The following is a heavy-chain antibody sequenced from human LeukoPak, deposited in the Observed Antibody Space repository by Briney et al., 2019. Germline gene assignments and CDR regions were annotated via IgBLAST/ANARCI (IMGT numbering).Heavy chain of an antibody. CDR1: GGTFSSYA. V-gene: IGHV1-69*04. Sequence: ASVKVSCKASGGTFSSYAISWVRQAPGQGLEWMGRIIPILGIANYAQKFQGRVTITADKSTSTAYMELSSLRSEDAAVYYCARLITGTTHNWFDPWGQGTLVTVSS. CDR2: IIPILGIA. D-gene: IGHD1-20*01. CDR3: ARLITGTTHNWFDP. J-gene: IGHJ5*02.